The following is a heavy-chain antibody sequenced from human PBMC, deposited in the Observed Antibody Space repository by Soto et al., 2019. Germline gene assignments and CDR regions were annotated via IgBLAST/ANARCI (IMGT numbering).Heavy chain of an antibody. V-gene: IGHV6-1*01. Sequence: PSQTLSLTCVISGDSVSSYSAAWNWIRQSPSGGLEWLGRTYYRSRFFSDYAESVKSRIIINPDTSKNQFSLQLKSVTPEDTAVYYCVRDRYSSSGWFDPWGQGTPVTVSS. CDR1: GDSVSSYSAA. CDR2: TYYRSRFFS. CDR3: VRDRYSSSGWFDP. J-gene: IGHJ5*02. D-gene: IGHD3-10*01.